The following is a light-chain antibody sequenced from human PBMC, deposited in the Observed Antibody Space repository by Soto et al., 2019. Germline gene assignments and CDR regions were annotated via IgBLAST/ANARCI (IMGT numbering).Light chain of an antibody. CDR1: QSVSSSY. CDR3: QQYDNWPLT. V-gene: IGKV3-15*01. CDR2: GAS. Sequence: VLTQSPGTLSLSPGERATLSCRASQSVSSSYLAWYQQKPGQAPRFLIYGASTRATGIPARFSGSGSGTEFTLTISSLQSEDFAVYYCQQYDNWPLTFGGGTKVAIK. J-gene: IGKJ4*01.